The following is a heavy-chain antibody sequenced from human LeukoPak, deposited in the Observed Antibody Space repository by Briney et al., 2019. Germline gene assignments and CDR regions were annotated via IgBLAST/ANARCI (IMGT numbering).Heavy chain of an antibody. CDR3: GRGIPVDY. CDR1: GFTFSNYC. J-gene: IGHJ4*02. V-gene: IGHV3-11*01. Sequence: GGSLRLSCAASGFTFSNYCISRIRQAPGKGLEWVSYISGNGGTKYDADSVKGRFIMTRDSAKKSVYLQMTSLRVEDTAVYYCGRGIPVDYWGQGLLVTVSS. CDR2: ISGNGGTK.